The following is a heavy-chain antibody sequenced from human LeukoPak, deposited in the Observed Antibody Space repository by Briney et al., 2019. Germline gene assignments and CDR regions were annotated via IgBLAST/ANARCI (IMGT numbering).Heavy chain of an antibody. D-gene: IGHD2-2*02. CDR3: VRDWGYCRSTSCYTFDY. CDR1: GFIFSNYG. CDR2: IRSDGSHE. Sequence: GGSLRLSCAASGFIFSNYGMHWVRQAPGKGLERVAFIRSDGSHEFYADSVKGRFTISRDNFRNTLYLQMRSLSYEDTAVYYCVRDWGYCRSTSCYTFDYWGQGTLVTASS. J-gene: IGHJ4*02. V-gene: IGHV3-30*02.